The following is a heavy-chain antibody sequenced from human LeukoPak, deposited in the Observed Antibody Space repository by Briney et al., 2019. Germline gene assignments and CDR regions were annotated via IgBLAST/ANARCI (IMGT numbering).Heavy chain of an antibody. Sequence: GGSLRLSCAASGFTFNIYYMTWVRQAPGEGLEWVANIKQDGSEKYYVDSVKGRFTISRDNAKNSLYLQMNSLRAEDTAVYYCARKGGATTYGYYYYYMDVWGEGTTVTISS. V-gene: IGHV3-7*01. CDR2: IKQDGSEK. CDR3: ARKGGATTYGYYYYYMDV. CDR1: GFTFNIYY. D-gene: IGHD1-26*01. J-gene: IGHJ6*03.